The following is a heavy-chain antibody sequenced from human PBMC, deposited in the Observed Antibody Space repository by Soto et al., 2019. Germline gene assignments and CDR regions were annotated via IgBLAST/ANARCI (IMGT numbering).Heavy chain of an antibody. CDR3: ARDQSWQDLVWWLDP. Sequence: ASVKVSCKASGYTFTRSGISWVRQAPGQGLEWMGWISTYNGDTNYAQTFQGRVTMTTDTSTSTAYMELRSLRSDDTAVYYRARDQSWQDLVWWLDPWGQGTLVTVSS. V-gene: IGHV1-18*01. CDR1: GYTFTRSG. CDR2: ISTYNGDT. J-gene: IGHJ5*02. D-gene: IGHD3-16*01.